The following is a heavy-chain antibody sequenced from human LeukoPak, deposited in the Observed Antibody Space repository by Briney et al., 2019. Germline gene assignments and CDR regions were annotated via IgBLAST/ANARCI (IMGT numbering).Heavy chain of an antibody. CDR1: GFTFSSFA. Sequence: PGGSLRLSCAASGFTFSSFAMTWVRQAPGKGLEWVSSITGGHYPTYNTDSVKGRFTISRDNSKNTLYLQMNSLRTEDTAIYYCARDSYGDHEGVRWFDPWGQGTLVTVSS. CDR2: ITGGHYPT. CDR3: ARDSYGDHEGVRWFDP. D-gene: IGHD4-17*01. V-gene: IGHV3-23*01. J-gene: IGHJ5*02.